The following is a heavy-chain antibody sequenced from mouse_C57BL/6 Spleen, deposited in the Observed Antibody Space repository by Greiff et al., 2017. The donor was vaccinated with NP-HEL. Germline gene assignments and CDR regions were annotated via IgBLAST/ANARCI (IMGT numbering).Heavy chain of an antibody. J-gene: IGHJ3*01. CDR3: AQGGIHEAWFAY. CDR2: INPNYGTP. CDR1: GYSFTDYY. V-gene: IGHV1-39*01. Sequence: VQLQQSGPELVKPGASVKISCKASGYSFTDYYMNWVKQSNGTSLEWIGVINPNYGTPSYNQKFKGKATLTVDQASSTAYMQLNSRTSEDSAVYYCAQGGIHEAWFAYWGQGTLVTVSA.